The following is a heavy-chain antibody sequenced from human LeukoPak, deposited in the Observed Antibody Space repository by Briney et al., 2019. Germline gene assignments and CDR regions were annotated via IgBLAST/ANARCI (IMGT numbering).Heavy chain of an antibody. V-gene: IGHV3-74*01. D-gene: IGHD4-23*01. CDR2: INSDGSST. CDR1: GFTFSSYW. J-gene: IGHJ5*02. CDR3: AITPGSVLP. Sequence: GGSLRLSCAASGFTFSSYWMHWVRQAPGKGLVWVSRINSDGSSTSYADSVKGRFTISRGNSKNTLYLQMNSLRAGDTAVYYCAITPGSVLPWGQGTLVTVSS.